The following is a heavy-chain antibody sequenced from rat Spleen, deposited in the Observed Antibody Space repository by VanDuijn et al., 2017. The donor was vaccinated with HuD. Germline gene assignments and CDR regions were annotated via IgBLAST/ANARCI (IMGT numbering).Heavy chain of an antibody. CDR2: IGPSGDST. D-gene: IGHD4-3*01. Sequence: EVQLVESGGGLVQPGRSLKLSCVASGFTFSNFDMAWVRQAPTKGLEWVASIGPSGDSTYYRDSVKGRFTISRDNAENTAYLQINSLWSEDTATYYWAVAGYGYWGQGVVVTVSS. CDR1: GFTFSNFD. CDR3: AVAGYGY. V-gene: IGHV5S13*01. J-gene: IGHJ2*01.